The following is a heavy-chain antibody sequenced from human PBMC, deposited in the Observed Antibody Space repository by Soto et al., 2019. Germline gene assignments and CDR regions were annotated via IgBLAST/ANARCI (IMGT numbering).Heavy chain of an antibody. V-gene: IGHV3-15*01. CDR3: TTDSPDANYYYYYMDV. CDR1: GFTFSNAW. Sequence: GGSLRLACAASGFTFSNAWMSWVRQAPGKGLEWVGRIKSKTDGGTTDYAAPVKGRFTISRDDSKNMLYLQMNSLKTEDTAVYYCTTDSPDANYYYYYMDVWGKGTTVTVSS. J-gene: IGHJ6*03. CDR2: IKSKTDGGTT. D-gene: IGHD2-2*01.